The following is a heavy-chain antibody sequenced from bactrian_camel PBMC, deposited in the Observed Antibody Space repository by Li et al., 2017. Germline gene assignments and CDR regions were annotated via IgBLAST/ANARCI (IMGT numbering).Heavy chain of an antibody. CDR1: GHTYSRYS. Sequence: QVQLVESGGGSVQAGGSLRLSCAASGHTYSRYSMAWYRQAPGKGRVGVAAIDTDGSTVYVDVVKGRFTISEDNGKNTLYLQMNSLKPEDTAMYYCAADVSPGLGCLTAPLVPRSTGPDKYFNYWGQGTQVTVS. J-gene: IGHJ4*01. V-gene: IGHV3S55*01. CDR2: IDTDGST. CDR3: AADVSPGLGCLTAPLVPRSTGPDKYFNY. D-gene: IGHD3*01.